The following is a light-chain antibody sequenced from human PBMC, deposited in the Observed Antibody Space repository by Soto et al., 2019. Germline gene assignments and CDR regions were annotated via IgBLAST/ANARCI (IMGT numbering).Light chain of an antibody. CDR1: SSDVGGYNF. CDR2: DVS. V-gene: IGLV2-11*01. J-gene: IGLJ1*01. CDR3: SSYAGTNNPYV. Sequence: QSALTQPHSVSGSPGQSVTISCTGTSSDVGGYNFVSWYQQHPGTAPKLMIYDVSQRPSGVPDRFSGSKSGNTASLTVSGLQAEDEADYYCSSYAGTNNPYVFGTGTKLTVL.